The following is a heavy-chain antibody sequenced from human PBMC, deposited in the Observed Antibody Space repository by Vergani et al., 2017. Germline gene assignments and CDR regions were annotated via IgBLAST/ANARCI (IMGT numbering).Heavy chain of an antibody. J-gene: IGHJ5*02. CDR1: GASIRSSNYY. D-gene: IGHD6-19*01. Sequence: QLQLPESGPGLVKPSATLSLTCSVSGASIRSSNYYWCWIRQPPGKGLEWIASIYYSGSTYYNPSLKRRVTISVDTSKNQFSLKLSSVTAADTAVYFCARHSTVEWLVKLGWIVPWGQGILVTVSS. CDR2: IYYSGST. CDR3: ARHSTVEWLVKLGWIVP. V-gene: IGHV4-39*01.